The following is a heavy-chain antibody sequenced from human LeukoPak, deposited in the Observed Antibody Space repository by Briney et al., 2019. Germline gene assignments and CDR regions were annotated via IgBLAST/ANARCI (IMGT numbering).Heavy chain of an antibody. CDR1: GGSISSTSFY. CDR2: IYYSGST. V-gene: IGHV4-61*05. D-gene: IGHD3-22*01. CDR3: ASNTLYYDSSGYLTLGFDP. J-gene: IGHJ5*02. Sequence: SETLSLTCTVSGGSISSTSFYWGCIRQPPGKGLEWIGYIYYSGSTNYDPSLKSRVTISVDTSKNQFSLKLSSVTAADTAVYYCASNTLYYDSSGYLTLGFDPWGQGTLATVSS.